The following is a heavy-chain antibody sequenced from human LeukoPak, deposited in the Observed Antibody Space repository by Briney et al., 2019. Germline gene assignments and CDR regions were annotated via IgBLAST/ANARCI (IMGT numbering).Heavy chain of an antibody. J-gene: IGHJ4*02. CDR3: AREGRIMGATIDY. V-gene: IGHV3-74*01. CDR1: GFTFSSYW. Sequence: GGSLRLSCAASGFTFSSYWMHWVLQAPGKGLVWVSRVNTDGRSTSYADSVKGRFTISRDNAKNTLYLQMDSLRAEDTAVCYCAREGRIMGATIDYWGQGALVTVSS. CDR2: VNTDGRST. D-gene: IGHD1-26*01.